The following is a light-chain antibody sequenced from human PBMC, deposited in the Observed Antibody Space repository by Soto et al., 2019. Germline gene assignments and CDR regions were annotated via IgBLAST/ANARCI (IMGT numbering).Light chain of an antibody. CDR3: QQGYTSALT. CDR2: DAS. J-gene: IGKJ1*01. V-gene: IGKV1-39*01. Sequence: DILMTQSPSTLSASVGDRVTITCRASQSIGKHLNWYQQKPGKAPKFLIYDASNLPSGVPSRFSGSGSGTDFTLTVNSLQPEEFATYYCQQGYTSALTFGQGTKVDIK. CDR1: QSIGKH.